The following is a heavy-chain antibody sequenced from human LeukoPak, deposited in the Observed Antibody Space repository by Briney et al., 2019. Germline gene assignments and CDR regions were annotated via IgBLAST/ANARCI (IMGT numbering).Heavy chain of an antibody. CDR2: LYSGGNS. V-gene: IGHV3-66*01. CDR3: ATQNWGSRAFDY. Sequence: GGSLRLSCAVSGFTVSSSHMSWVRQAPGKGLEWVSVLYSGGNSFYEDSVKGRFTISRDNSKNTLYLQMNSLRAEDTAVYYCATQNWGSRAFDYWGQGTLVTVSS. CDR1: GFTVSSSH. D-gene: IGHD7-27*01. J-gene: IGHJ4*02.